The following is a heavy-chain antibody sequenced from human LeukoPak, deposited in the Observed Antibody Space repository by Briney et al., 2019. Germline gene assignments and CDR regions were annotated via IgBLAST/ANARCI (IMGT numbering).Heavy chain of an antibody. Sequence: SETLSLTCAVYGGSFSGYYWSWIRQPPGKGLEWIGEINHSGSTNYNPSLKSRVTISVDTSKNQFSLKLSSVTAADTAVYYCAREIAAHYDYWGQGTLVTVSS. CDR3: AREIAAHYDY. D-gene: IGHD6-6*01. CDR1: GGSFSGYY. V-gene: IGHV4-34*01. J-gene: IGHJ4*02. CDR2: INHSGST.